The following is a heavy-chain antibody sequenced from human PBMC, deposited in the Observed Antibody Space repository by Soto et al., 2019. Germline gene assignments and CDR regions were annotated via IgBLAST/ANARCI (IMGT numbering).Heavy chain of an antibody. Sequence: QVQLVQSGAEVKKPGASVKVSCKASGYTFTSYDINWVRQATGQGLEWMGWMNPNSCNTGYAQKFQGRVTMTRNTAISTAYMEVRSRISGSTAVYYCARPHCSRQSCYSHDYYGTAGGGQRNTVAVSS. CDR1: GYTFTSYD. D-gene: IGHD2-21*01. CDR3: ARPHCSRQSCYSHDYYGTAG. J-gene: IGHJ6*02. CDR2: MNPNSCNT. V-gene: IGHV1-8*01.